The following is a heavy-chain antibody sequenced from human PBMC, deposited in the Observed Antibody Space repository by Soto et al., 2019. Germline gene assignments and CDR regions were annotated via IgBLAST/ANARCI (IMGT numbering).Heavy chain of an antibody. J-gene: IGHJ6*02. CDR3: ARDHVVVAATFRASYYGMDV. Sequence: QVQLVESGGGVVQPGRSLRLSCAASGFTFSSYARHWVRKAPGKGLEWVAVISYDGSNKYYADSVKGRFTISRDNSKNTLYLQMNSLRAEDTAVYYCARDHVVVAATFRASYYGMDVWGQGTTVTVSS. CDR2: ISYDGSNK. CDR1: GFTFSSYA. D-gene: IGHD2-15*01. V-gene: IGHV3-30-3*01.